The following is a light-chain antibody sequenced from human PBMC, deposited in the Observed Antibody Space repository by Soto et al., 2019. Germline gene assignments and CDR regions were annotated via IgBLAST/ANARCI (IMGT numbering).Light chain of an antibody. Sequence: EVVLTRSPGTLSLSPGERATLACRASQSVSSYLAGYQQKPGQAPRLLIYDASNRATGIPARFSGSGSGTDFTLTISSLEPEDFAVYYCQQRSNWPPITFGQGTKVDIK. CDR1: QSVSSY. CDR2: DAS. CDR3: QQRSNWPPIT. V-gene: IGKV3-11*01. J-gene: IGKJ1*01.